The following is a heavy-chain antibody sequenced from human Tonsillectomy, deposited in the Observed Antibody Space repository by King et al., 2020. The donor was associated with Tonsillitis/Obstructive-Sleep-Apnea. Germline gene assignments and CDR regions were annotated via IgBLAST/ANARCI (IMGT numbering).Heavy chain of an antibody. CDR1: GFTFSSYA. V-gene: IGHV3-23*04. CDR3: AKLSHLAAAGTRYYFDY. D-gene: IGHD6-13*01. Sequence: VQLVESGGGLLHPGGSLRLSCAASGFTFSSYAMSWVRQAPGTVPEWVSTMCGCVSCTSYGDSVKGRFTIPRDNAQSTLSLQMNNLRAEDTAVYYCAKLSHLAAAGTRYYFDYWGQGTLVTVSS. J-gene: IGHJ4*02. CDR2: MCGCVSCT.